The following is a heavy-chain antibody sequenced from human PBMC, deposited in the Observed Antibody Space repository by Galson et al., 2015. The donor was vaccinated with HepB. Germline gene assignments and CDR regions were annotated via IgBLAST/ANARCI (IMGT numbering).Heavy chain of an antibody. V-gene: IGHV1-2*04. CDR2: INPNSGGT. D-gene: IGHD2-2*01. J-gene: IGHJ5*02. CDR1: GSTFTGYY. Sequence: SVKVSCKASGSTFTGYYMHWVRQAPGQGLEWMGWINPNSGGTNYAQKFQGWVTMTRDTSISTAYMELSRLRSDDTAVYYCGYCSSTSCFGGIDPWGQGTLVTVSS. CDR3: GYCSSTSCFGGIDP.